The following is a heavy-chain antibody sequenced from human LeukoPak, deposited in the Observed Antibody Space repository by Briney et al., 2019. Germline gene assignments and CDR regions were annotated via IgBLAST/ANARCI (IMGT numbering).Heavy chain of an antibody. CDR3: ARRFSSGWYLEYYFDY. V-gene: IGHV3-30*04. Sequence: GGSLRLSCAASGFTFSSYAMHWVRQAPGKGLEWVAVISYDGSNKYYADFVKGRFTISRDNSKNTLYLQMNSLRAEDTAVYYCARRFSSGWYLEYYFDYWGQGTLVTVSS. D-gene: IGHD6-19*01. CDR1: GFTFSSYA. CDR2: ISYDGSNK. J-gene: IGHJ4*02.